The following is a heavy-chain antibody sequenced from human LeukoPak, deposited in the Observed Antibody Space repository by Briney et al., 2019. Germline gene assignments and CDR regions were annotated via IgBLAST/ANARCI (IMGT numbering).Heavy chain of an antibody. D-gene: IGHD6-19*01. Sequence: GRSLRLSCVASGFTFDDYGMHWVRQAPGKGLEGVAGINWNSVSAVYADSLKGRLTISRDSAKNSLFLQMNSLKTEDTAVYYCTTLWLGVPRVDYWGQGTLVTVSS. CDR1: GFTFDDYG. CDR2: INWNSVSA. CDR3: TTLWLGVPRVDY. J-gene: IGHJ4*02. V-gene: IGHV3-9*01.